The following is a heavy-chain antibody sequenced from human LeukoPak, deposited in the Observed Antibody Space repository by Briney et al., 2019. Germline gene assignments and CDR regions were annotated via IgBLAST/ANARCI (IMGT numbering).Heavy chain of an antibody. V-gene: IGHV1-69*05. CDR2: IIPIFGTA. J-gene: IGHJ5*02. CDR1: GGTFSSYA. Sequence: ASVKVSCKASGGTFSSYAISWVRQAPGQGLEWMGGIIPIFGTANYAQKFQGRVTITTDESTSTAYMELSSLRSEDTAVYYCARGWSDNWNYLSWSWFDHWGQGTLVTVSS. D-gene: IGHD1-7*01. CDR3: ARGWSDNWNYLSWSWFDH.